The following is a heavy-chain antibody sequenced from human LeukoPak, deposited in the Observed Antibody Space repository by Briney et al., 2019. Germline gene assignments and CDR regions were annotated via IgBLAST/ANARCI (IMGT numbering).Heavy chain of an antibody. J-gene: IGHJ4*02. CDR1: GFTFSYFC. D-gene: IGHD1-26*01. CDR2: INLDGTER. CDR3: ARDNVGATPFDY. Sequence: PGGSLRLSCTASGFTFSYFCMSWVRQAPRRGLEWVANINLDGTERHYVDSVKGRFTISRNNSRKSLYLQMNSLRDEDTAVYYFARDNVGATPFDYWGQGTLVTVSS. V-gene: IGHV3-7*05.